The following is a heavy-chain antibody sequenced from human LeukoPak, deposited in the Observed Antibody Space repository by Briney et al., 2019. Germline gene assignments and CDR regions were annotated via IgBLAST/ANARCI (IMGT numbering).Heavy chain of an antibody. D-gene: IGHD1-26*01. CDR1: GLTFSSYG. CDR3: ARDRQEEGGATDGPLVHQ. CDR2: ISSSGGTM. Sequence: GGSLRLSCAASGLTFSSYGMHWVRQAPGKGLEWVSYISSSGGTMDYADSVKGRFTISRDNAKNSLYLQMNSLRAEDTAVYYCARDRQEEGGATDGPLVHQGGQGTLVTVSS. V-gene: IGHV3-48*01. J-gene: IGHJ4*02.